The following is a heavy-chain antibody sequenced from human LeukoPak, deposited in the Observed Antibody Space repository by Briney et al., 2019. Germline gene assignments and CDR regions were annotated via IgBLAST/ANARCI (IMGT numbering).Heavy chain of an antibody. V-gene: IGHV3-30*18. J-gene: IGHJ4*02. Sequence: GGSLRLSCAASGFTFSSYGMHWVRQAPGKGLEWVAVISYDGSNKYYADSVKGRFTISRDNSKNTLYLQMNSLRAEDTAVYYCAKDRYDILTVDYWGQGTLVTVSS. CDR2: ISYDGSNK. CDR1: GFTFSSYG. D-gene: IGHD3-9*01. CDR3: AKDRYDILTVDY.